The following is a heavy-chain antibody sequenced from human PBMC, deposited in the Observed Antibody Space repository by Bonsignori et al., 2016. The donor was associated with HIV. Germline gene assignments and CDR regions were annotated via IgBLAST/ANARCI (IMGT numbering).Heavy chain of an antibody. J-gene: IGHJ4*02. V-gene: IGHV5-51*06. Sequence: EVQLVQSGVEVKKPGESLKISCKGSGYNFPSQWIAWMRQMPGKGLEWMGIVYPGDSTTRYSPSFQGQVSISVDRSISTAYLQWSSLKASDTAMYYCARRSYCIVLSCYYFDYWGQGTLVSVS. CDR2: VYPGDSTT. CDR3: ARRSYCIVLSCYYFDY. D-gene: IGHD2-15*01. CDR1: GYNFPSQW.